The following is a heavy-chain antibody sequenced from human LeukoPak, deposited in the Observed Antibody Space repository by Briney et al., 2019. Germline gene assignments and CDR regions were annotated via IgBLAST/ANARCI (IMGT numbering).Heavy chain of an antibody. CDR1: EFTFNNYA. V-gene: IGHV3-23*01. J-gene: IGHJ4*02. Sequence: GGSLRLSCAASEFTFNNYAMNWVRQAPGKGLEWVSVIGGNGDNIYYADSVKGRFTISRDNSKNTLYLQMNSLRAEDTAVYYCARNYFDYWGQGTLVTVSS. CDR3: ARNYFDY. CDR2: IGGNGDNI.